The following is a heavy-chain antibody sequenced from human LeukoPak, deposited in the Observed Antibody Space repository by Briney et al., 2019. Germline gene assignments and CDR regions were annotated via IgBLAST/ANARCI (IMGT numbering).Heavy chain of an antibody. Sequence: PSETLSLTCTVSGGSISSYYWSWIRQPPGKGLEWIGYIYYSGSTTYNPSLKSRVTISVDTSKNQFSLNLSSVAAADTAVYYCARGGFRFLEWPSPLDYFYYMDVWGKGTTVTVSS. CDR2: IYYSGST. J-gene: IGHJ6*03. CDR1: GGSISSYY. D-gene: IGHD3-3*01. V-gene: IGHV4-59*01. CDR3: ARGGFRFLEWPSPLDYFYYMDV.